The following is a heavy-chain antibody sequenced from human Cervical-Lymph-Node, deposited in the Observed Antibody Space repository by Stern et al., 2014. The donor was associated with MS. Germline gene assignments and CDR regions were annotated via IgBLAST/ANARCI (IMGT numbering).Heavy chain of an antibody. CDR2: IIPFFGTA. J-gene: IGHJ4*02. D-gene: IGHD2-8*01. Sequence: VQLESGAEVKKPGSSVKVSCKASEGTLKTYAINWVRQAPGQGLEWMGVIIPFFGTANYAQKFQGRLTLTADESTSTAYMELNSLMSEDTAMYYCTRVRCPNGVCYPRLDYWGQGILVTVSS. CDR3: TRVRCPNGVCYPRLDY. CDR1: EGTLKTYA. V-gene: IGHV1-69*01.